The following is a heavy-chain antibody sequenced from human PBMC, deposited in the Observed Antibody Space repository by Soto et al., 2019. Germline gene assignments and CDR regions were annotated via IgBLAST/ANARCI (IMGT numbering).Heavy chain of an antibody. Sequence: SVPLSLTWTVAGGSIISHYGSWIRQPQGKGLEWIGYIYYSGSTNYNPSLKSRVTISVDTSKNQFSLKLSSVTAADTAVYYCAREDYYGSGSYYNVPWFDPWGQGTLVTAPQ. CDR3: AREDYYGSGSYYNVPWFDP. D-gene: IGHD3-10*01. CDR2: IYYSGST. CDR1: GGSIISHY. J-gene: IGHJ5*02. V-gene: IGHV4-59*11.